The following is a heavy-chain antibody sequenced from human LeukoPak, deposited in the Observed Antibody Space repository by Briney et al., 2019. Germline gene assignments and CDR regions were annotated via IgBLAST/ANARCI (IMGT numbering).Heavy chain of an antibody. V-gene: IGHV3-21*01. Sequence: PGGSLRLSCAASGFTFNTYSMSWVRQAPGKWLEWVSIISRASESIFYADSVKGRFTISRDNAKNSLYLQMNGLRAEDTAVYYCARVSPNTVTTLQYFDYWGQGTLVTVSS. CDR3: ARVSPNTVTTLQYFDY. CDR1: GFTFNTYS. J-gene: IGHJ4*02. D-gene: IGHD4-17*01. CDR2: ISRASESI.